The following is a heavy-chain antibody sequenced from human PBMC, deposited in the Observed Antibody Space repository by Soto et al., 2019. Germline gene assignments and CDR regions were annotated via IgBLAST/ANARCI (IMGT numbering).Heavy chain of an antibody. CDR2: IWYDGSNK. CDR3: ATAPPPDY. J-gene: IGHJ4*02. Sequence: QVQLVESGGGVVQPGRSLRLSCAASGFNFSSYGMHWVRQAPGKGLEWVAVIWYDGSNKNYAASEKGRFTMSRDNSKNTVYLQMNSQRAEDTAVYYCATAPPPDYGGQGTLVTVSS. CDR1: GFNFSSYG. V-gene: IGHV3-33*01.